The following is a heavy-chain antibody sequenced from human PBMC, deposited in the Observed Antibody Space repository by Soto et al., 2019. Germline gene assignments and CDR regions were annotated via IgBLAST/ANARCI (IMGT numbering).Heavy chain of an antibody. J-gene: IGHJ6*01. CDR2: ISYDGSDK. D-gene: IGHD3-22*01. CDR3: ARRAWDSYYAIDV. V-gene: IGHV3-30*09. Sequence: VQLVESGGGEVQPGRSLRLSCAASGFTYTDFALHWVRQAPGKWVEWVAVISYDGSDKYYGDSVKGRFAISRDNHKNTLYLEMNSLRPEETAVYFCARRAWDSYYAIDVWGHGNRVTVFS. CDR1: GFTYTDFA.